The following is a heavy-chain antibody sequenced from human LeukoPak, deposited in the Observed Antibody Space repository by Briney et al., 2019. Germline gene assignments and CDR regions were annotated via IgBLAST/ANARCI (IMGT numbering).Heavy chain of an antibody. D-gene: IGHD6-19*01. Sequence: SETLSLTCAVSGGSISSNNWWNWVRQPPGKGLEWIGEIYHSGTTNYNPSLKSRVTISVDKSNNQFSLKLSSVTAADTAVYYCARGKSSGWYYYYYYMDVWGKGTTVTVSS. CDR3: ARGKSSGWYYYYYYMDV. V-gene: IGHV4-4*02. J-gene: IGHJ6*03. CDR2: IYHSGTT. CDR1: GGSISSNNW.